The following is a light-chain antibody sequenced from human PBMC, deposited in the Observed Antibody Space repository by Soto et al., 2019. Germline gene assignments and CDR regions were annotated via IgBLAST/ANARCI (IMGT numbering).Light chain of an antibody. Sequence: PGASATLSCRASQIVSSYYLAWYQQKPGQAPRLLVYRTSTRATGIPDRFSGGGSGTDFTLTISRLEPEDFAVYYCQQYGLSPRTFGQGTKVDIK. CDR3: QQYGLSPRT. J-gene: IGKJ1*01. CDR2: RTS. V-gene: IGKV3-20*01. CDR1: QIVSSYY.